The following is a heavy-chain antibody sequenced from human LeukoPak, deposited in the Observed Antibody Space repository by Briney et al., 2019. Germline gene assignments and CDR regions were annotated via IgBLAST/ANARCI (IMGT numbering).Heavy chain of an antibody. CDR3: AKDRIPVAGRQDIWDF. CDR1: GFTFSDYA. J-gene: IGHJ4*02. D-gene: IGHD6-19*01. V-gene: IGHV3-23*01. CDR2: ISGSGDRT. Sequence: GGSLRLSCVGAGFTFSDYAMTWVRQAPGKGLRWVSGISGSGDRTYYADSVKGRFTTSRDNSKNTLYLQMDSLTDDDSAVYYCAKDRIPVAGRQDIWDFWGQGALVTVSS.